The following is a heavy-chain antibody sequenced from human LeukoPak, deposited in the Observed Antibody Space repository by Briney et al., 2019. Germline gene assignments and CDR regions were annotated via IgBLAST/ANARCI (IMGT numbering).Heavy chain of an antibody. CDR3: ARLSLKVLEWSPTKGKETHYFDY. CDR2: IYTSGST. V-gene: IGHV4-61*02. CDR1: GGSISSSSYY. Sequence: SETLSLTCTVSGGSISSSSYYWSWIRQPAGKGLEWIGRIYTSGSTNYNPSLKSRVTMSVDTSKNQFSLKLNSVTAADTAVYYCARLSLKVLEWSPTKGKETHYFDYWGQRTLVTVSS. D-gene: IGHD3-3*01. J-gene: IGHJ4*02.